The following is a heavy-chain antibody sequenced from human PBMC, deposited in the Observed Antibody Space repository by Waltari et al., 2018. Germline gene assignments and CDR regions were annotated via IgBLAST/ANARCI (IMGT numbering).Heavy chain of an antibody. J-gene: IGHJ1*01. V-gene: IGHV1-2*06. CDR2: INPKSGGT. Sequence: QVQLVQSGAEVKKPGASVKVSCKASGYTFTGYYMHWVRQAPGQGLEWMGRINPKSGGTNYEQKFQGRVNRTRDTSISTAYMELSRLRSDETAVYYCAREVAAARTVGYFQHWGQGTLVTVSS. CDR3: AREVAAARTVGYFQH. D-gene: IGHD6-13*01. CDR1: GYTFTGYY.